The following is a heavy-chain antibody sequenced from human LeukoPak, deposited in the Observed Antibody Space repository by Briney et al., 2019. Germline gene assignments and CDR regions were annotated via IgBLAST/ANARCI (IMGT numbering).Heavy chain of an antibody. CDR1: GFTFSNYG. CDR2: ISVGGGTT. J-gene: IGHJ4*02. D-gene: IGHD2/OR15-2a*01. V-gene: IGHV3-23*01. Sequence: GGSLRLSCAAPGFTFSNYGITWVRQAPGRGLQWVSAISVGGGTTYHADSVKGRFIISRDNSENTLYLQMNSLRAEDTAIYYCVRTSNEYCLDENCYRGYFDHWGQGAPVTVSS. CDR3: VRTSNEYCLDENCYRGYFDH.